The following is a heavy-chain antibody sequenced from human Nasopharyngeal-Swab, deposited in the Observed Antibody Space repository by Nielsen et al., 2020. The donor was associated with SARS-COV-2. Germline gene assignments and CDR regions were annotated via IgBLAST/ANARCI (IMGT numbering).Heavy chain of an antibody. CDR3: ARESGGWQPYFDS. V-gene: IGHV3-21*01. J-gene: IGHJ4*02. Sequence: WIRQPPGKGLGWVSSITSTGAYIYYGGSVKGRFTISRDNARKSLYLQMNSLRAEDTAVYYCARESGGWQPYFDSWGQGTLVTVSS. D-gene: IGHD6-19*01. CDR2: ITSTGAYI.